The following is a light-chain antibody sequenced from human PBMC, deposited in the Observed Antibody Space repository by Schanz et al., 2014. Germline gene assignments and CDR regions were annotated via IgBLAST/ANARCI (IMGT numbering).Light chain of an antibody. J-gene: IGKJ1*01. CDR3: QQYVESPGT. V-gene: IGKV3-20*01. CDR1: QSVSSSY. Sequence: EIVLTQSPGTLSLSPGERATLSCRASQSVSSSYLAWYQQKPGQAPRLLIYGASSRATGIPDRFSGSGSGTDFTLTINRLEAEDFAVYYCQQYVESPGTFGQGTKVEVK. CDR2: GAS.